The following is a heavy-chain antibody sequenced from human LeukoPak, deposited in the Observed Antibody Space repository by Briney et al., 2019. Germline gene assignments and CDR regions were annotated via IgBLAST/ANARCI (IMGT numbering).Heavy chain of an antibody. J-gene: IGHJ4*02. Sequence: ASVKVSCKASGYTFTGYYMHWVRQAPGQGLEWMGWINPNSGGTNYAQKFQGRVTMTRDTSISTAYMELSRLRSDDTAVYYCARALLTMVRGVIYFDYWGQGTLVTVSS. CDR1: GYTFTGYY. D-gene: IGHD3-10*01. CDR2: INPNSGGT. CDR3: ARALLTMVRGVIYFDY. V-gene: IGHV1-2*02.